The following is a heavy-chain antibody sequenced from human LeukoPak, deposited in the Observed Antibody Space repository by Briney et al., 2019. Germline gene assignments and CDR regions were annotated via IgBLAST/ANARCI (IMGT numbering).Heavy chain of an antibody. Sequence: GGSLRLSCAASGFTFSSYAMSWVRQAPGKGLEWVSAISGRGGSTYYADSVKGRFTISRDNSKNTLNLQMNSLRAEDTAVYYCAKDPYGSGSYGYYYMDVWGKGTTVTVSS. CDR1: GFTFSSYA. D-gene: IGHD3-10*01. CDR2: ISGRGGST. J-gene: IGHJ6*03. V-gene: IGHV3-23*01. CDR3: AKDPYGSGSYGYYYMDV.